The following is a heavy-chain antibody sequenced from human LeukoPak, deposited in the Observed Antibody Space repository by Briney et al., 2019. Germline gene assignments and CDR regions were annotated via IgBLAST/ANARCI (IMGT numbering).Heavy chain of an antibody. D-gene: IGHD1-26*01. Sequence: PGGSLRLSCAASGFTFSSYGMHWVRQAPGKGLEWVAVIWYDGSNKYYADSVKGRFTISRDNSKNTLYLQMNSLRAEDTAVYYRARKSGGSYYSLDYWGQGTLVTVSS. CDR1: GFTFSSYG. CDR2: IWYDGSNK. V-gene: IGHV3-33*01. CDR3: ARKSGGSYYSLDY. J-gene: IGHJ4*02.